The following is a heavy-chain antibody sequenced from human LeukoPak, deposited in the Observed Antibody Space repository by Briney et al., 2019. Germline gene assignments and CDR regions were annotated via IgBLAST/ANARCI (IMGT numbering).Heavy chain of an antibody. CDR1: GITFSSYG. CDR2: ISHTGGSP. D-gene: IGHD1-26*01. V-gene: IGHV3-23*01. CDR3: ARALEGGATIPDY. J-gene: IGHJ4*02. Sequence: GGTLRLSCAASGITFSSYGMSWVRQVPGKGLEWVSSISHTGGSPYYADSVKGRFTVSRDNSKNTLYLQMNSLRAEDTAVYYCARALEGGATIPDYWGQGTQVTVSS.